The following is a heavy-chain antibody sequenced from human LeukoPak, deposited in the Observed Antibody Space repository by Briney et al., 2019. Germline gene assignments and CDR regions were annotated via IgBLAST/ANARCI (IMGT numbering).Heavy chain of an antibody. D-gene: IGHD5-12*01. CDR3: ARGSNSGYHYDY. V-gene: IGHV4-59*01. Sequence: SETLSLTCTVSGGSISSYYWSWIRQPPGKGLRWIGYMYYSGSTNYNPSLKSRVTISVDTSKSQFSLKLSSVTAADTAVYYCARGSNSGYHYDYWGQGTVVSVSS. CDR2: MYYSGST. J-gene: IGHJ4*02. CDR1: GGSISSYY.